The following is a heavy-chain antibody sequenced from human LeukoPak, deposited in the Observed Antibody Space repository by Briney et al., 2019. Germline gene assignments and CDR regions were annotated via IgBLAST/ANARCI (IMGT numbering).Heavy chain of an antibody. CDR3: AKRGVVIRVILVGFHKEAYYFDS. CDR1: GITLSNYG. J-gene: IGHJ4*02. Sequence: GGSLRLSCAVSGITLSNYGMSWVRQAPAKGLEWVAGISDSGGRTNYADSVKGRFTISRDNPKNRIYLQMNSLRAEDTVVYFCAKRGVVIRVILVGFHKEAYYFDSWGQGALVTVSS. V-gene: IGHV3-23*01. D-gene: IGHD3-22*01. CDR2: ISDSGGRT.